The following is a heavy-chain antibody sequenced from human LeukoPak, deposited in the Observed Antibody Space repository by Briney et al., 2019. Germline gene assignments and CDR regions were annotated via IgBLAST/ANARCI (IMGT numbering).Heavy chain of an antibody. Sequence: ASVKVSCKASGYTFTGYYMHWVRQAPGQGLEWMGWINPNSGGTIYAQKFQGRVTMTRDTSISTAYMELSRLRSDDTAVYYCATSTQLRLGELSLFSGKLLSYWGQGTLVTVSS. D-gene: IGHD3-16*02. J-gene: IGHJ4*02. V-gene: IGHV1-2*02. CDR3: ATSTQLRLGELSLFSGKLLSY. CDR1: GYTFTGYY. CDR2: INPNSGGT.